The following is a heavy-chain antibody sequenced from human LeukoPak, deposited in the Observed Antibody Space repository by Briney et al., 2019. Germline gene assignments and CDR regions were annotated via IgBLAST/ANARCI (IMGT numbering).Heavy chain of an antibody. CDR3: ARWSAADCSGRTCYSSFEY. D-gene: IGHD2-15*01. Sequence: AGGSLRLSCAASGFIFDDFGMSWVRQAPGKGLEWVSGINWSGGSTGYADSVKGRFTISRDNAKNSLYLHMNSLRAEDTAFYYCARWSAADCSGRTCYSSFEYWGQGTLVTVSS. V-gene: IGHV3-20*04. CDR1: GFIFDDFG. CDR2: INWSGGST. J-gene: IGHJ4*02.